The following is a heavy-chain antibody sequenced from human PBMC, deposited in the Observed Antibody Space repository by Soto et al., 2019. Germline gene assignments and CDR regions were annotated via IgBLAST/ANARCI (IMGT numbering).Heavy chain of an antibody. CDR1: GYTFTGYY. CDR3: ARVAYSYHTRLGYYGMDV. CDR2: INPNSGGT. Sequence: GASVKVSCKASGYTFTGYYMHWVRQAPGQGLEWMGWINPNSGGTNYAQKFQGWVTMTRDTSISTAYMELSRLRSDDTAVYYCARVAYSYHTRLGYYGMDVWGQGNPGHRLL. D-gene: IGHD5-18*01. V-gene: IGHV1-2*04. J-gene: IGHJ6*02.